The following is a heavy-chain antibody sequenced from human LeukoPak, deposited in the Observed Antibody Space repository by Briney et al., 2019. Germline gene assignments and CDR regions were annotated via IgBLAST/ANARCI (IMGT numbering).Heavy chain of an antibody. D-gene: IGHD2-2*01. Sequence: PAETLSLTCTVSGGSISSYYWSWIRQPPGKGLEWIGYIYYSGSTNYNPSLKSRVTISVDTSKNQFSLKLSSVTAADTAVYYCARSRGAGVVPAAMDSRDWFDPWGQGTTVTASS. V-gene: IGHV4-59*01. J-gene: IGHJ5*02. CDR3: ARSRGAGVVPAAMDSRDWFDP. CDR1: GGSISSYY. CDR2: IYYSGST.